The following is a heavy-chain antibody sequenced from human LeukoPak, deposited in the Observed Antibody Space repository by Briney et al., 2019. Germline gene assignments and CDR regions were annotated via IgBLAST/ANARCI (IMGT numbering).Heavy chain of an antibody. CDR1: GYTFTSYD. CDR2: MNPKSGNT. D-gene: IGHD5-12*01. J-gene: IGHJ4*02. Sequence: ASVKVSCKASGYTFTSYDINWVRQATGQGLEWMGWMNPKSGNTGYAQKFQGRVTITRNTSISTAYMELSSLRSEDTAVYYCARAQYSGYDLVYWGQGTLVTVSS. V-gene: IGHV1-8*03. CDR3: ARAQYSGYDLVY.